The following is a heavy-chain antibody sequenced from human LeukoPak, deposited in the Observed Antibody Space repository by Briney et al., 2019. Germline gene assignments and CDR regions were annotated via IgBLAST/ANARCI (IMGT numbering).Heavy chain of an antibody. Sequence: GRSLRLSCAASGFTFDDYAMHWVRQAPGKGLEWVSGISWNSGSIGYADFVKGRFTISRDNAKNSLYLQMNSLRAEDTALYYCAKGGGDYALLEGPKDYWGQGTLVTVSS. CDR2: ISWNSGSI. V-gene: IGHV3-9*01. CDR1: GFTFDDYA. J-gene: IGHJ4*02. CDR3: AKGGGDYALLEGPKDY. D-gene: IGHD4-17*01.